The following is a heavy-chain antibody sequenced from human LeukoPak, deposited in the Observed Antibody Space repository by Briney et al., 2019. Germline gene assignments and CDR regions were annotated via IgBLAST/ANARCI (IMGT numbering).Heavy chain of an antibody. Sequence: SETLSLTCTVSGGSLSSYYWNWIRQPPGKKLEWIGYIHYSGTTNYNPSLKGRVTISQDMSKNQFSLKQSSVTAADTAVYYCARVEKGYSSGWYQEYYYYYGMDVWGQGTTVTVSS. CDR3: ARVEKGYSSGWYQEYYYYYGMDV. J-gene: IGHJ6*02. D-gene: IGHD6-19*01. CDR1: GGSLSSYY. CDR2: IHYSGTT. V-gene: IGHV4-59*01.